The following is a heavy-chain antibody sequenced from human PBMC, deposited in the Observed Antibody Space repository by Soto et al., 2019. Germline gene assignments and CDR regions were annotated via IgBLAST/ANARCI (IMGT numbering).Heavy chain of an antibody. Sequence: GGSLRLSCAASGFTFSSYAMSWVRQAPGKGLEWVSAISGSGGTTYYADSVKGRFTISRDNAKNSLYLQMNSLRAEDTALYYCVREISGSYNDGFDIWGQGTMVTVSS. CDR3: VREISGSYNDGFDI. V-gene: IGHV3-23*01. D-gene: IGHD1-26*01. CDR1: GFTFSSYA. CDR2: ISGSGGTT. J-gene: IGHJ3*02.